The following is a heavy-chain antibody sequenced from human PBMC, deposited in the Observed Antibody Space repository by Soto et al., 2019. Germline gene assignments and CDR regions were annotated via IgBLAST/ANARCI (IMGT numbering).Heavy chain of an antibody. D-gene: IGHD6-25*01. J-gene: IGHJ4*02. CDR2: IKQDGSDK. CDR1: GFNFSRHW. CDR3: ARTRDRSADFAC. V-gene: IGHV3-7*01. Sequence: EVQLVETGGGLVQPGWYLRLSCAAHGFNFSRHWMTWVRQAPGKGLEWVANIKQDGSDKYYVDSVKVRITISRDNAKNSLYLQMTSLRAEDPAVYYGARTRDRSADFACRCQGTMVTDSS.